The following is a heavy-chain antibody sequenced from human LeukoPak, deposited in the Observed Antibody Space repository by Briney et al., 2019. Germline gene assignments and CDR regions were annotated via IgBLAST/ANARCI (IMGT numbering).Heavy chain of an antibody. J-gene: IGHJ5*02. V-gene: IGHV1-69*04. CDR3: ARDQDYDSSGPRCFDP. D-gene: IGHD3-22*01. CDR1: GGTFSSYA. CDR2: IIPIFLIA. Sequence: GASVKVPCKASGGTFSSYAISWVRQAPGQGLEWMGRIIPIFLIANYAQKFQGRVTITADKSTSTAYMELSSLRSEDTAVYFCARDQDYDSSGPRCFDPWGEGTLVTVSS.